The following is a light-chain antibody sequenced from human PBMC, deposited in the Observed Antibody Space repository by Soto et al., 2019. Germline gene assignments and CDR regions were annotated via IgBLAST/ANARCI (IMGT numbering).Light chain of an antibody. V-gene: IGKV1-12*01. J-gene: IGKJ4*01. Sequence: DIQMTQSPSSVSASVGDRVTITCRASQGITSWLACYPQKPGRAPKLLIYAASSLQSGVPSRFSGRGSGRDFTLTISSLQPADFATYSCQQTSSFPLTFGGGTKVEIK. CDR1: QGITSW. CDR2: AAS. CDR3: QQTSSFPLT.